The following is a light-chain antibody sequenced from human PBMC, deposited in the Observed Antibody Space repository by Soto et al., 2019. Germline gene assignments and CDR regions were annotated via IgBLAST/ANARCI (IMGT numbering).Light chain of an antibody. CDR2: DAS. Sequence: EIVLTPSPATLSLSPVEIATLSFSSSQSVSSYLAWYQQKPGQAPRLLIYDASNRATGIPARFSGSGSGTDFTLTISSLEPEDFAVYYCQQRSNWPPINCGQGTRLEIK. CDR1: QSVSSY. J-gene: IGKJ5*01. V-gene: IGKV3-11*01. CDR3: QQRSNWPPIN.